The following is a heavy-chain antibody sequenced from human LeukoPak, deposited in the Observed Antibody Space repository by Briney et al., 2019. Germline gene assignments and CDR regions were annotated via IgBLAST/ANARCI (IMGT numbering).Heavy chain of an antibody. V-gene: IGHV3-30*18. CDR2: ISYDGSNK. Sequence: GGSLRLSCAASGFTFSGYGMHWVRQAPGKGLEWVAVISYDGSNKYYADSVKDRFTISRDNSKNTLYLQMNSLRAEDTAVYYCAKERYGGNLGNYFDYWGQGTLVTVSS. J-gene: IGHJ4*02. CDR3: AKERYGGNLGNYFDY. CDR1: GFTFSGYG. D-gene: IGHD4-23*01.